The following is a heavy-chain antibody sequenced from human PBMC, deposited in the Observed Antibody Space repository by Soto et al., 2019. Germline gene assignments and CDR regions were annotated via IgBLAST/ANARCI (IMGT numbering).Heavy chain of an antibody. Sequence: PGGSLRLSCAASGFTFSSYAMSWVRQAPGKGLEWVSAISGSGGSTYYADSVKGRFTISRDNSKNTLYLQMNSLRAEDTAVYYCAKGTADYDFWSGYSHYYYYGMDVWGQWTKVTVSS. CDR3: AKGTADYDFWSGYSHYYYYGMDV. J-gene: IGHJ6*02. D-gene: IGHD3-3*01. V-gene: IGHV3-23*01. CDR1: GFTFSSYA. CDR2: ISGSGGST.